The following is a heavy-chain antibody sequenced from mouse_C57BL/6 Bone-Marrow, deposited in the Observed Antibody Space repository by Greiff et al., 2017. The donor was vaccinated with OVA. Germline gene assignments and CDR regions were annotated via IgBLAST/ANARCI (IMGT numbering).Heavy chain of an antibody. V-gene: IGHV5S21*01. CDR2: ISSGGDYI. J-gene: IGHJ1*03. CDR3: ARAIYCYGYFDD. D-gene: IGHD2-3*01. CDR1: GFTFSSYA. Sequence: EVQVVESGDGLVKPGGSLKLSCAASGFTFSSYAMSWVRQTPEKGLEWVGYISSGGDYIYYEDTVKGRVTFSRDNAMNTLYLQMSSLKSEDTAMYYCARAIYCYGYFDDWGTGTTVTVSS.